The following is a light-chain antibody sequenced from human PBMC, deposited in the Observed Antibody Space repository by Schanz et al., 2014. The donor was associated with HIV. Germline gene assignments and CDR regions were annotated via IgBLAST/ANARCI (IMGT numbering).Light chain of an antibody. V-gene: IGKV3D-15*01. CDR1: QSVSSN. Sequence: ETVMTQSPATLSVSPGESATLSCRASQSVSSNLAWYQQKPGQAPRLLIYGASSRATGIPDRFSGSGSGTDFTLTISRLEPEDFAVYYCQQYNNWPPAFGQGSKVEIK. CDR2: GAS. CDR3: QQYNNWPPA. J-gene: IGKJ1*01.